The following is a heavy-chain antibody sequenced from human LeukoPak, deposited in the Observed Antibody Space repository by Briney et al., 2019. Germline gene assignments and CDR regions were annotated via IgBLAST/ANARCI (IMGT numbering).Heavy chain of an antibody. Sequence: PSETLSLTCTVSGGSISSYYWSWIRQPTGKGLEWIGYIYYSGSTKYNPSLKSRVTISADTSKNQFSLKLSSVTAADTAVYYCACGSHYFDYWGQGTLVTVSS. CDR3: ACGSHYFDY. J-gene: IGHJ4*02. CDR2: IYYSGST. CDR1: GGSISSYY. D-gene: IGHD1-26*01. V-gene: IGHV4-59*01.